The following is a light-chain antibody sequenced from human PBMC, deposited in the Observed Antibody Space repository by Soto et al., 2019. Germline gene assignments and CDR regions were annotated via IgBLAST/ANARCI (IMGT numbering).Light chain of an antibody. V-gene: IGKV3-20*01. Sequence: EIVLTQSPGTLSLSPGESATLSCRASQSVSGSYLAWYQQKPGQSPRLLIYGSSDRATGIPDRFSGSWSGTDFTLTISRVEPEDFAVYYCQQYGSSPPYTFGQGTKLEIK. CDR1: QSVSGSY. CDR2: GSS. J-gene: IGKJ2*01. CDR3: QQYGSSPPYT.